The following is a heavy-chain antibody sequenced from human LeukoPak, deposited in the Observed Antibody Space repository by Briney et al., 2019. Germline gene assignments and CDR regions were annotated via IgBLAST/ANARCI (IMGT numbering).Heavy chain of an antibody. CDR1: AFTFSSYA. Sequence: GGSLSLSCAASAFTFSSYAMSWVRPAPGKGLEWVSAISVSGGSTYYADSVKGRFTISRDNSKNPLYLQMNSLRAEDTAVYYCAKARTTTRAEYFQHWGQGTLVTVSS. V-gene: IGHV3-23*01. CDR2: ISVSGGST. J-gene: IGHJ1*01. D-gene: IGHD1-1*01. CDR3: AKARTTTRAEYFQH.